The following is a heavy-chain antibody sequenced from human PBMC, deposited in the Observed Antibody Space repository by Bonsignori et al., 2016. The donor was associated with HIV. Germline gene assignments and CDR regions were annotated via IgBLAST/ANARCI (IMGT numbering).Heavy chain of an antibody. CDR2: ISGSGGST. CDR3: ATLTRITLPGVDY. Sequence: GESLKISCAASGFTFSSYAMSWVRQAPGKGLEWVSAISGSGGSTYYADSVKGRFTISRDNSKNTLYLQMNSLRAEDTAVYYCATLTRITLPGVDYWGQGTLVTVSS. J-gene: IGHJ4*02. CDR1: GFTFSSYA. V-gene: IGHV3-23*01. D-gene: IGHD3-10*01.